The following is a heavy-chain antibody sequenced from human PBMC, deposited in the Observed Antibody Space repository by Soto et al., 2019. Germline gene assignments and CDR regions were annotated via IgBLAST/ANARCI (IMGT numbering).Heavy chain of an antibody. CDR3: ARHARGSCYS. V-gene: IGHV4-39*01. Sequence: QLQLQESGPGLVKPSETLSLICTVSGGSISSSTYYWGWIRQPPGKGLEWIGNIYYSGSTYYNPSLKSRVTISVDRSKNQFSLKLSSVTAADTAMYFCARHARGSCYSWGQGTLVTVSS. CDR2: IYYSGST. D-gene: IGHD2-15*01. CDR1: GGSISSSTYY. J-gene: IGHJ4*02.